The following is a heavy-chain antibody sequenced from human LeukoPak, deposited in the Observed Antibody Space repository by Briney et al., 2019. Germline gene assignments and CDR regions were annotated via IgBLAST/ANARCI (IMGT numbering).Heavy chain of an antibody. J-gene: IGHJ3*02. CDR1: GFTLSSYA. CDR2: IWSDGSNK. CDR3: AKGDTAMVLDAFDI. Sequence: GGSLRLSCAASGFTLSSYAMHWVRQAPGKGLEWVAVIWSDGSNKYYADSVKGRFTISRDNSKNTLYLQMNSLRAEDTAVYYCAKGDTAMVLDAFDIWGQGTMVTVSS. D-gene: IGHD5-18*01. V-gene: IGHV3-33*06.